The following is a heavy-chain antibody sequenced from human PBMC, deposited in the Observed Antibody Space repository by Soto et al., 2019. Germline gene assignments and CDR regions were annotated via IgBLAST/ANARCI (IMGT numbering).Heavy chain of an antibody. CDR2: IFYSGSA. CDR1: VGSIACNDYY. Sequence: QVQLQESGPGLVKPSQTLSLTCIVSVGSIACNDYYWSWIRQHPGKGLEWIGYIFYSGSAYYNPSLKIRVTISVDTSKNQFSLKLSSVTAADTAVYYCARVPFGSYGVTYFDCWGQGTLVTVSS. D-gene: IGHD1-26*01. J-gene: IGHJ4*02. CDR3: ARVPFGSYGVTYFDC. V-gene: IGHV4-31*03.